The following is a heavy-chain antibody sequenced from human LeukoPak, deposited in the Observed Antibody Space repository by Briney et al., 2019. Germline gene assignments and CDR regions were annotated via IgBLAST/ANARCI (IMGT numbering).Heavy chain of an antibody. CDR1: GFTFSSYA. CDR2: ISGSGGST. CDR3: AKDHHPDYGDYYWYFDL. V-gene: IGHV3-23*01. Sequence: GGSLRLSCAASGFTFSSYAMSWVRQAPGKGLEWVSAISGSGGSTYYADSVKGRFTISRDNSKNTLYLQMNSLRAEDTAVYYCAKDHHPDYGDYYWYFDLWGRGTLVTVSS. D-gene: IGHD4-17*01. J-gene: IGHJ2*01.